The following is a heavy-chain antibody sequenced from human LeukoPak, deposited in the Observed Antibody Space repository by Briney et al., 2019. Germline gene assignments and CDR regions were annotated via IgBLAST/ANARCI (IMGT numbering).Heavy chain of an antibody. Sequence: GGSLRLSCAASGSTFSSYSMNWVRQAPGKGLEWVSSISSSSSYIYYADSVKGRFTISRDNAKNSLYLQMNSLRAEDTAVYYCARDLVNYYDDPTTLPPGGLDYWGQGTLVTVSS. CDR3: ARDLVNYYDDPTTLPPGGLDY. CDR1: GSTFSSYS. CDR2: ISSSSSYI. D-gene: IGHD3-22*01. V-gene: IGHV3-21*01. J-gene: IGHJ4*02.